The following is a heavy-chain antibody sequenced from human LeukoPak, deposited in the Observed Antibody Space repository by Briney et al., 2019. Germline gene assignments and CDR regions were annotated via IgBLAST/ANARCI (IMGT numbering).Heavy chain of an antibody. Sequence: GGSLRLSCAASRFTFSSYSMNWVRQAPGKGLEWVSYISSGSSTIYYADSVKGRFTISRGNAKNSLYLQMNSLRAEDTATYYCASDRTVTTFDYWGQGTLVTVSS. V-gene: IGHV3-48*04. CDR2: ISSGSSTI. J-gene: IGHJ4*02. CDR3: ASDRTVTTFDY. D-gene: IGHD4-17*01. CDR1: RFTFSSYS.